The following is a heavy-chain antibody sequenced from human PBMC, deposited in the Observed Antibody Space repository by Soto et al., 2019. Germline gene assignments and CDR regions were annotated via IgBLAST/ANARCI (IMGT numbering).Heavy chain of an antibody. CDR2: ICANGINK. Sequence: WGSRVISCASSVFTFTTYGMGWVRQAPDKGLEWLAVICANGINKYYADSVRGRFTISIDNSKNTLDLQMNNLRAEDTALYYCVRERGPFDAFDIWGQGTMVTVSS. CDR1: VFTFTTYG. J-gene: IGHJ3*02. V-gene: IGHV3-33*01. CDR3: VRERGPFDAFDI.